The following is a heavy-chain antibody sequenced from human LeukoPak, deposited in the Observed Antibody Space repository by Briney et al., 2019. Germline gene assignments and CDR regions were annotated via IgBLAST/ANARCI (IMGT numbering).Heavy chain of an antibody. J-gene: IGHJ3*02. CDR1: GYTFTSYD. V-gene: IGHV1-8*01. CDR2: MNPNSGNT. CDR3: ARGRLLRYFDWSFSFDI. Sequence: ASVKVSCKASGYTFTSYDINWVRQATGQGLEWMGWMNPNSGNTGYAQKFQGRVTITRNTSISTAYMELSSLRSEDTAVYYCARGRLLRYFDWSFSFDIWGQGTMVTVSS. D-gene: IGHD3-9*01.